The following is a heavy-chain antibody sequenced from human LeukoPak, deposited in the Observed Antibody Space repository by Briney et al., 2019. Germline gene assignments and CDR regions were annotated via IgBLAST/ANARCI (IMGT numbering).Heavy chain of an antibody. V-gene: IGHV4-31*03. D-gene: IGHD6-13*01. J-gene: IGHJ4*02. CDR2: IYNSGST. Sequence: PSESLSLTCTVSGGSISSGSYYWSWIRQHPGKGLEWIGYIYNSGSTYYNPSLKSRVTISIDTSKNLFSLKLSSVTAADTAVYYCARREKKAGYFDYWGQGTLVTVSS. CDR3: ARREKKAGYFDY. CDR1: GGSISSGSYY.